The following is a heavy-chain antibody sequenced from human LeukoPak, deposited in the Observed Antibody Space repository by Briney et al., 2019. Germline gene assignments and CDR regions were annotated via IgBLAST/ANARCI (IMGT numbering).Heavy chain of an antibody. J-gene: IGHJ4*02. Sequence: GGSLRLSCAASGFTFSSYAMSWVRQAPGKGLEWVSAISGSGGSTYYADSGKGRFTISRDNSKNTLYLQMSSLRAEDAAVYYCAKDRVRPGDFDYWGQGTLVTVSS. CDR3: AKDRVRPGDFDY. CDR2: ISGSGGST. V-gene: IGHV3-23*01. D-gene: IGHD3-10*01. CDR1: GFTFSSYA.